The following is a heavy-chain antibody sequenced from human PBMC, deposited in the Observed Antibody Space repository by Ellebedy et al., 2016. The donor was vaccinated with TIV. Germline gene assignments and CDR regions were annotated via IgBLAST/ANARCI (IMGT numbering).Heavy chain of an antibody. CDR2: MYFSGGT. V-gene: IGHV4-4*07. D-gene: IGHD3-16*01. CDR3: ARGLVQGQGRDWGLEY. Sequence: SETLSLXXIVSGDSISGYYWIWVRQPAGKGLEWIGRMYFSGGTDYNPSLKSRVTMSIDTSNNQFSLNLKSVTAADTAVYSCARGLVQGQGRDWGLEYWGQGTLVTVSS. J-gene: IGHJ4*02. CDR1: GDSISGYY.